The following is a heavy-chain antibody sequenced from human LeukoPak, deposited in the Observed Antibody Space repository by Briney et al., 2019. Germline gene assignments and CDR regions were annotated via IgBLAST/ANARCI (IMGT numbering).Heavy chain of an antibody. D-gene: IGHD3-10*01. Sequence: ASVKVSCKASGGTFSSYAISWVRQAPGQGLEWKGGIIPIFGTANYAQKFQGRVTITADKSTSTAYMELSSLRSEDTAVYYCARAALDYYGSGSYYQNHYYYYYMDVWGKGTTVTVSS. V-gene: IGHV1-69*06. J-gene: IGHJ6*03. CDR1: GGTFSSYA. CDR2: IIPIFGTA. CDR3: ARAALDYYGSGSYYQNHYYYYYMDV.